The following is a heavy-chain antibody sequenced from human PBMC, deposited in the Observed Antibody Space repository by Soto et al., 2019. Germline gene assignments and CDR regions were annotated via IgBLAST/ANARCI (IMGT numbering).Heavy chain of an antibody. CDR3: AIGTGLTVVRDFFDL. V-gene: IGHV4-30-2*01. CDR1: GGCMSSGDHA. Sequence: TLSLSGVVSGGCMSSGDHAWSWIRQPPGKGLEWIGSVYHTGSTYYDPSLRSRVTISVDRSRNQFSLQLTYVTAADTALYYCAIGTGLTVVRDFFDLWGQGTLVT. CDR2: VYHTGST. J-gene: IGHJ4*02. D-gene: IGHD4-17*01.